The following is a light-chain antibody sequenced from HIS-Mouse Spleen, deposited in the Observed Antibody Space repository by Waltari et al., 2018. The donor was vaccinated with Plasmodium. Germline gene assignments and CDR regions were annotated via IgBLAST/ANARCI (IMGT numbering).Light chain of an antibody. CDR3: QAWDSSTVV. CDR2: QDS. J-gene: IGLJ2*01. CDR1: ALPKQY. V-gene: IGLV3-1*01. Sequence: SYELTQPPSVSVSPGQTARITCSGDALPKQYAYWYQQKPGQSPVLVIYQDSKLPSGIPERFSGSNSGNTATLTISGTQAMDEADYYCQAWDSSTVVFGGGTKLTVL.